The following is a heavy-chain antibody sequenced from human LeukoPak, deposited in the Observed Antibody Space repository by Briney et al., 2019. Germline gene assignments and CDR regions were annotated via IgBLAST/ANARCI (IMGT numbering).Heavy chain of an antibody. Sequence: PGGSLRLSCAASGFTFSSYSMNWVRQAPGKGLEWVSSISSSSSYIYYADSVKGRFTISRDNSKKTLYLHLNSLRVEDAAVYYCAKDGYSSIPGFHFEYWGQGTSVTVPS. CDR2: ISSSSSYI. CDR3: AKDGYSSIPGFHFEY. CDR1: GFTFSSYS. J-gene: IGHJ4*02. V-gene: IGHV3-21*04. D-gene: IGHD6-13*01.